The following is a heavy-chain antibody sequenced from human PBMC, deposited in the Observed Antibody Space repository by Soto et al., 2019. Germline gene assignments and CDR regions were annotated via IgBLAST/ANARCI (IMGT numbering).Heavy chain of an antibody. D-gene: IGHD3-9*01. CDR2: IYYRGNT. CDR3: ARHPGYYDVLTGYSTYYFDY. CDR1: GGSISTYY. J-gene: IGHJ4*02. Sequence: QVQLQESGPGLVKPSETLSLTCTVSGGSISTYYWSWIRQPPGKGLEWIGYIYYRGNTNYNPSFKCRVTISLDTSKNQFSLRLSSVTAADTAVYYCARHPGYYDVLTGYSTYYFDYWGQGTLVTVSS. V-gene: IGHV4-59*08.